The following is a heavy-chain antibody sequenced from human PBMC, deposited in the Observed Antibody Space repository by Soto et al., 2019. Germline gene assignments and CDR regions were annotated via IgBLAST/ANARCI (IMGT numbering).Heavy chain of an antibody. D-gene: IGHD4-17*01. CDR3: ARHPLGGDYTLHYYYYYMDV. CDR2: IYYSGST. CDR1: GGSISSYY. V-gene: IGHV4-59*08. J-gene: IGHJ6*03. Sequence: SETLSLTCTVSGGSISSYYWSWIRQPPGKGLEWIGYIYYSGSTNYNPSLKSRVTISVDTSKNQFSLKLSSVTAADTAVYYCARHPLGGDYTLHYYYYYMDVWGKGTTVTVSS.